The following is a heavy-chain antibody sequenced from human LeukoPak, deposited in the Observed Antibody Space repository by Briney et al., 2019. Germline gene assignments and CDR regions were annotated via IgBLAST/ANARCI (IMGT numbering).Heavy chain of an antibody. J-gene: IGHJ6*02. V-gene: IGHV3-49*04. CDR3: TRGPIQVWLYYGMDV. Sequence: GGSLRLSCTASGFTFGDHAMSWVRQAPGKGLDWVGFIRSKAYGGTTEYAASVKGRFIISRDDSKSIAYLQMNSLKTEDTAVYYCTRGPIQVWLYYGMDVWGQGTTVIVSS. CDR1: GFTFGDHA. CDR2: IRSKAYGGTT. D-gene: IGHD5-18*01.